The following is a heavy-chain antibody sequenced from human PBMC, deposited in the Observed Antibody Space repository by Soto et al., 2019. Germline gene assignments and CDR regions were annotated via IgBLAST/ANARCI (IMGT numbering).Heavy chain of an antibody. Sequence: GSLRLSCAASGFTLNNYYLSWVRQAPGKGLEWVGNIKGDGSDPHYVDSVKGRFTTSRDNAENSIYLQMNSLKAEDTAMYYCARDPVTADWGQGTLVTVSS. CDR2: IKGDGSDP. CDR3: ARDPVTAD. V-gene: IGHV3-7*03. J-gene: IGHJ4*02. CDR1: GFTLNNYY.